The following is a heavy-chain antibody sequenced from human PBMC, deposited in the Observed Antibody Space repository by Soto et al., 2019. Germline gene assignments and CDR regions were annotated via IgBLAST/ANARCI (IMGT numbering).Heavy chain of an antibody. D-gene: IGHD1-26*01. CDR2: IYYSGST. V-gene: IGHV4-61*01. CDR1: GGSVSSGSYY. CDR3: ARADKWEPDAFDI. Sequence: SETLSLTCTVSGGSVSSGSYYWSWIRQPPGKGLEWIGYIYYSGSTNYNPSLKSRVTISVDTSKNQFSLKLSSVTAADTAVYYCARADKWEPDAFDIWGQGTMVTVSS. J-gene: IGHJ3*02.